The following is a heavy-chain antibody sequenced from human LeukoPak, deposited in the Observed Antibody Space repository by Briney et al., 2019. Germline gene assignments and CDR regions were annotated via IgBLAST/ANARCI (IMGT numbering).Heavy chain of an antibody. CDR2: VSWNSVYI. CDR3: AKGSPGDSNAFDI. V-gene: IGHV3-9*01. J-gene: IGHJ3*02. D-gene: IGHD7-27*01. CDR1: GFTFDDYA. Sequence: GGSLRLSCAASGFTFDDYAMHWVRQVPGKGLEWVSGVSWNSVYIGYADSVKGRFIISRDNAKNSLYLQMNSLRAEDTALYYCAKGSPGDSNAFDIWGQGTMVTVSS.